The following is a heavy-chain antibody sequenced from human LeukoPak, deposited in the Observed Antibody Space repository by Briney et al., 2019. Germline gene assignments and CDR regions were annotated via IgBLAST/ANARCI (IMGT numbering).Heavy chain of an antibody. CDR1: GFTFSTYA. CDR2: ISYDGSNK. Sequence: GGSLRLSCAASGFTFSTYAMHWVRQAPGKGLEWVAVISYDGSNKYYADSVKGRFTISRDNSKNTLYLHMNSLRAEDTAVYYCARGITGTTGAYYYYMDVWGKGTTVTVSS. CDR3: ARGITGTTGAYYYYMDV. J-gene: IGHJ6*03. V-gene: IGHV3-30-3*01. D-gene: IGHD1-7*01.